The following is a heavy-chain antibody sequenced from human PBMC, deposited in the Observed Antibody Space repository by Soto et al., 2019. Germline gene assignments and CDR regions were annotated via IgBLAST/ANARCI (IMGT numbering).Heavy chain of an antibody. CDR3: ARRPPVRNKRGVQLWLHYYYGMDV. V-gene: IGHV4-4*02. Sequence: SETLSLTCAVSGGSISSSNWWSWVRQPPGKGLEWIGEIYHSGSTNYNPSLKSRVTISVDKSKNQFSLKLSSVTAADTAVYYCARRPPVRNKRGVQLWLHYYYGMDVWGQGTTVTVSS. D-gene: IGHD5-18*01. CDR2: IYHSGST. CDR1: GGSISSSNW. J-gene: IGHJ6*02.